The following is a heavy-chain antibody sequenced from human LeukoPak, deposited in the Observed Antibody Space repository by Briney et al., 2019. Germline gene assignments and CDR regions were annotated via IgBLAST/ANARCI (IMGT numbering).Heavy chain of an antibody. Sequence: TSETLSLTCTVSGGSISSYYWSWIRQPPGKGLEWNGYIYYSGRTNYNPSLKSRVTISVDTSKNQFSLKLSSVTAADTAVYYCARQDGYGDTDFDYWGQGTLVTVSS. D-gene: IGHD5-24*01. CDR3: ARQDGYGDTDFDY. CDR2: IYYSGRT. V-gene: IGHV4-59*08. J-gene: IGHJ4*02. CDR1: GGSISSYY.